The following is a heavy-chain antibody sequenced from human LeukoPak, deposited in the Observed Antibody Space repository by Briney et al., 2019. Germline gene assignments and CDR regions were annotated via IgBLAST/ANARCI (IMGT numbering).Heavy chain of an antibody. D-gene: IGHD6-19*01. CDR1: GGSISSGGYY. Sequence: SQTLSLTCTVSGGSISSGGYYWSWIRQPPGKGLEWIGEINHSGSTNYNPSLKSRVTISVDTSKNQFSLKLSSVTAADTAVYYCARWRYSSGWYGGIGNWFDPWGQGTLVTVSS. CDR3: ARWRYSSGWYGGIGNWFDP. J-gene: IGHJ5*02. CDR2: INHSGST. V-gene: IGHV4-30-2*01.